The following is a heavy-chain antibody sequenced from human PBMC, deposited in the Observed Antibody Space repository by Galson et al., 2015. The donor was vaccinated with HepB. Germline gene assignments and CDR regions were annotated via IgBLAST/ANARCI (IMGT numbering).Heavy chain of an antibody. J-gene: IGHJ5*02. CDR1: GGTFSSYA. CDR3: AREARPGGWFDP. D-gene: IGHD3-16*01. CDR2: IIPIFGTA. V-gene: IGHV1-69*13. Sequence: QSGAEVKKPGASVKVSCKASGGTFSSYAISWVRQAPGQGLEWMGGIIPIFGTANYAQKFQGRVTITADESTSTAYMELSSLRSEGTAVYYCAREARPGGWFDPWGQGTLVTVSS.